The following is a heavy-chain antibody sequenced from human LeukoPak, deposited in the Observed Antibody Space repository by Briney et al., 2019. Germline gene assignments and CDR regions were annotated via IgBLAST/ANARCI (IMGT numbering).Heavy chain of an antibody. V-gene: IGHV3-9*01. D-gene: IGHD6-13*01. Sequence: GRSLRLSCAASGFTFDDYAMHWVRQAPGKGLEWVSGISWNSGSIGYADSVKGRFTISRDNAKNSLYLQMNSLRAADTALYYCAKSRGLNSRIDYWGQGTLVTVSS. CDR2: ISWNSGSI. CDR3: AKSRGLNSRIDY. J-gene: IGHJ4*02. CDR1: GFTFDDYA.